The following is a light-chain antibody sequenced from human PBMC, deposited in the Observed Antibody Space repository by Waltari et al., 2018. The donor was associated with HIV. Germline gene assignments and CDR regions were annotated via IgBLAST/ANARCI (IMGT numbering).Light chain of an antibody. CDR2: GAS. CDR1: QTINGN. V-gene: IGKV1-39*01. J-gene: IGKJ5*01. Sequence: DIQMTQSPSSLSASVGDRVTITCRASQTINGNLNWYQQIPGKAPKLLIFGASTLQTGVPARFSGSGSGTHFTLTVTSLQPEDFATYFCQQTYRLPQTFGQVTRVDIK. CDR3: QQTYRLPQT.